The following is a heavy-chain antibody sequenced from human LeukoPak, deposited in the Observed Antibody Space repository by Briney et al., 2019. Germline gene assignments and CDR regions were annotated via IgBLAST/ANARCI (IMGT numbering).Heavy chain of an antibody. V-gene: IGHV3-11*04. CDR1: GFTFSDYY. Sequence: GGSLRLSCAASGFTFSDYYMSWIRQAPGKGLEWVSYISSSGSTIYYADSVKGRFTISRDNAKNSLYLQMNSLRAEDTAVYYCARELWFGEYHFDYWGQGTLVTVSS. J-gene: IGHJ4*02. D-gene: IGHD3-10*01. CDR2: ISSSGSTI. CDR3: ARELWFGEYHFDY.